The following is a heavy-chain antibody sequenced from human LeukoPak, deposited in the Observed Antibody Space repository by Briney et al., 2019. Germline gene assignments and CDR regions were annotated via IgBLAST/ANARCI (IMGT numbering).Heavy chain of an antibody. CDR1: GFTFSNNW. J-gene: IGHJ5*02. Sequence: GSLRLSCAASGFTFSNNWMHWVRQAPGKGLAWVSRINSDGRTTTYADSVKGRFTISRDNAKNTLYLQMNSLRAEDTAVYYCARAAGYCSSTSCYYLSPWGQGTLVTVSS. CDR2: INSDGRTT. CDR3: ARAAGYCSSTSCYYLSP. D-gene: IGHD2-2*03. V-gene: IGHV3-74*01.